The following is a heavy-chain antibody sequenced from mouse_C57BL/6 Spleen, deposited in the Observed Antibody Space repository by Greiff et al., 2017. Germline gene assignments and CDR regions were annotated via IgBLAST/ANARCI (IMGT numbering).Heavy chain of an antibody. J-gene: IGHJ2*01. CDR3: AREGYGNYYFDY. V-gene: IGHV1-4*01. CDR2: INPSSGYT. D-gene: IGHD2-1*01. CDR1: GYTFTSYT. Sequence: QVQLKQSGAELARPGASVKMSCKASGYTFTSYTMHWVKQRPGQGLEWIGYINPSSGYTKYNQKFKDKATLTADKSSSTAYMQLSSLTSEDSAVYYCAREGYGNYYFDYWGQGTTLTVSS.